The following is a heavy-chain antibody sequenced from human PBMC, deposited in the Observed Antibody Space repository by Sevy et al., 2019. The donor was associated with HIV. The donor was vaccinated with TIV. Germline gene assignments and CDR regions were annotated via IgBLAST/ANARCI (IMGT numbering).Heavy chain of an antibody. CDR3: ERNGPPGERFLECHEKDCHYYYGMDV. J-gene: IGHJ6*02. V-gene: IGHV4-39*01. D-gene: IGHD3-3*01. CDR2: IYYSGST. Sequence: SETLSLTCTVSGGSISSSSYYWAWIRQPPGKGLEWIGSIYYSGSTYYNPSLQSRVTISVDTSNNQFSLKPSSVTAADTAVYYCERNGPPGERFLECHEKDCHYYYGMDVWGQGTTVTVSS. CDR1: GGSISSSSYY.